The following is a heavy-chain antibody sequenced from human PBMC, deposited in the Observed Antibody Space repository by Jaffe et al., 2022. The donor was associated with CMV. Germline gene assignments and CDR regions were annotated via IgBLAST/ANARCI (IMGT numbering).Heavy chain of an antibody. Sequence: QVQLQESGPGLVKPSETLSLTCTVSGGSISSYYWSWIRQPPGKGLEWIGYIYYSGSTNYNPSLKSRVTISVDTSKNQFSLKLSSVTAADTAVYYCARHEGHIVGATNDDYFDYWGQGTLVTVSS. V-gene: IGHV4-59*08. D-gene: IGHD1-26*01. CDR2: IYYSGST. J-gene: IGHJ4*02. CDR1: GGSISSYY. CDR3: ARHEGHIVGATNDDYFDY.